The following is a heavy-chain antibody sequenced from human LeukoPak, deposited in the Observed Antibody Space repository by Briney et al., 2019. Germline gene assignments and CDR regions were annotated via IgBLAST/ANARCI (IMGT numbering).Heavy chain of an antibody. CDR2: IKPDGSET. CDR1: GFTFSNYW. V-gene: IGHV3-7*03. J-gene: IGHJ4*02. Sequence: HPGGSLRLSCAASGFTFSNYWMSWVRQAPEKGLEWVANIKPDGSETYSVDSVKGRFTISRDNAKNSLYLQMNSLRAEDTAVYYCARDHPDYWGQGTLVTVSS. CDR3: ARDHPDY.